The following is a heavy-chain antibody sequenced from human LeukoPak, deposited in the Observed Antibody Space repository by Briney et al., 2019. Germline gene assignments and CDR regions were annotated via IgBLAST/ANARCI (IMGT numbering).Heavy chain of an antibody. V-gene: IGHV3-72*01. CDR2: TRDKARGYTT. J-gene: IGHJ3*02. CDR3: ARDGAEGDNSAFDM. Sequence: PGGALRLSCAASGGTPSGHHMDWVRQAPGKGVGWGGRTRDKARGYTTEYAASVKGRFTISRDDSKTLVYLQMNSLRTEDTAVYFCARDGAEGDNSAFDMWGQGTVVTVSS. D-gene: IGHD3-22*01. CDR1: GGTPSGHH.